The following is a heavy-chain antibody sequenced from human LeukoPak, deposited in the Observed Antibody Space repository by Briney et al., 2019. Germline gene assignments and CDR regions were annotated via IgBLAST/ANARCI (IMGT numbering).Heavy chain of an antibody. D-gene: IGHD5-12*01. CDR3: ARDIYSGYDLSWFDP. CDR2: ISAYNGNT. CDR1: GYTFTSYG. Sequence: ASVKVSCKASGYTFTSYGISWVRQAPGQGLEWMGWISAYNGNTNYAQKLQGRVTMTTDTSTSTAYMELRSLRSDDTAVYYCARDIYSGYDLSWFDPWGQGTLVTASS. J-gene: IGHJ5*02. V-gene: IGHV1-18*01.